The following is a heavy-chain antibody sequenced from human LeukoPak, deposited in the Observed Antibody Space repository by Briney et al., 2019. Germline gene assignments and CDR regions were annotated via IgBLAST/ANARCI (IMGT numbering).Heavy chain of an antibody. CDR2: ISGSGGST. Sequence: GGSLRLSCAASGFTFSSYAMSWVRQAPGKGLEWVSAISGSGGSTYYADSVKGRFTISRDNSKNTLYLQMSSLRAEDTAVYYCAKDTHIVVVTASTFDYWGQGTLVTVSS. CDR3: AKDTHIVVVTASTFDY. CDR1: GFTFSSYA. V-gene: IGHV3-23*01. J-gene: IGHJ4*02. D-gene: IGHD2-21*02.